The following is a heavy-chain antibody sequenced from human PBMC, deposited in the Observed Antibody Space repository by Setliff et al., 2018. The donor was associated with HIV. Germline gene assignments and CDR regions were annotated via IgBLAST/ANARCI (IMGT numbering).Heavy chain of an antibody. CDR2: IYTGGRT. V-gene: IGHV4-4*07. J-gene: IGHJ4*02. CDR1: DDSISSNY. Sequence: SETLSLTCTVSDDSISSNYWSWIRQSAGKGLEWVERIYTGGRTNYNPSLKGRVTMSVDTSKNQFSLNLSSVTAADTAVYYCARDRMPMASWVPDKWGQGTLVTVSS. D-gene: IGHD2-2*01. CDR3: ARDRMPMASWVPDK.